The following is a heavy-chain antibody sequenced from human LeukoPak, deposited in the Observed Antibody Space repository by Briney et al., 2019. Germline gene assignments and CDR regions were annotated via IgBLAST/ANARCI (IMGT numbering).Heavy chain of an antibody. CDR3: AVEMATIIEY. V-gene: IGHV3-21*01. D-gene: IGHD5-24*01. Sequence: GGSLRLSCAASGFTFSSYSMNWVRQAPGKGLAWVSSISSSSSYIYYADSVKGRFTISRDNAKNSLYLQMNSLRAEDTAVYYCAVEMATIIEYWGQGTLVTVSS. CDR1: GFTFSSYS. J-gene: IGHJ4*02. CDR2: ISSSSSYI.